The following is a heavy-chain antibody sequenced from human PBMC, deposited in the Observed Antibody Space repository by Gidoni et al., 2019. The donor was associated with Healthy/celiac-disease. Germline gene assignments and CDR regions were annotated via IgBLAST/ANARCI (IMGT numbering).Heavy chain of an antibody. CDR1: GYSFTSYW. V-gene: IGHV5-51*03. CDR2: IYPGDSDT. D-gene: IGHD2-15*01. Sequence: EVQLVQSGAEVKKPGESLKIYCKGSGYSFTSYWLGWVRQMPGKGLECMGIIYPGDSDTRYSPSFQGQVTISADKSISTAYLQWSSLKASDTAMYYCARLHRYCSGGSCYGGDFDYWGQGTLVTVSS. CDR3: ARLHRYCSGGSCYGGDFDY. J-gene: IGHJ4*02.